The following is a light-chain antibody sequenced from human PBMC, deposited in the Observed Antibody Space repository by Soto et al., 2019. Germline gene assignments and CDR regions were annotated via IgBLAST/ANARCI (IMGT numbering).Light chain of an antibody. CDR1: QSVLYSSSNKNT. CDR2: WAS. Sequence: DIVMTQSPDSLAVSLGERATINCKSSQSVLYSSSNKNTLAWYQQKPGQPPKLLIYWASTRESGIPDRFSGSGSGTDFTLTISSLQAEDVAVYYCQQYNDWPPWTFGQGTKVEIK. J-gene: IGKJ1*01. CDR3: QQYNDWPPWT. V-gene: IGKV4-1*01.